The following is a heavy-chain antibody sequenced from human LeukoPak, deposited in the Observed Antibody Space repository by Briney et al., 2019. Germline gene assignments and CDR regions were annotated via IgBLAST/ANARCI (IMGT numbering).Heavy chain of an antibody. CDR2: IRYDGSNK. V-gene: IGHV3-30*02. J-gene: IGHJ5*02. D-gene: IGHD3-10*01. Sequence: GGSLRLSCAASGFTFSSYGMHWVRQAPGKGLEWVAFIRYDGSNKYYADSVKGRFTISRDNSKNTLYLQMNNLRAEDTAVYYCAGRGTMVRGVFDPWGQGTLVTVSS. CDR1: GFTFSSYG. CDR3: AGRGTMVRGVFDP.